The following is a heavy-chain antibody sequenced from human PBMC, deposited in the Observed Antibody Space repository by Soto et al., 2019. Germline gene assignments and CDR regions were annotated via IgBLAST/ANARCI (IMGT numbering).Heavy chain of an antibody. Sequence: QVQLVQSGAEVKKPGASVKVSCKASGYSFTSYDFNWVRKATGQGLEWMGWMNPNSGNIGYAQKFQGRVTMTRDTSRGTAYMELNSLTAEDTAVYYCAINEFVRGVIEYWGQGTLVTVSS. CDR2: MNPNSGNI. J-gene: IGHJ4*02. CDR3: AINEFVRGVIEY. D-gene: IGHD3-10*02. V-gene: IGHV1-8*01. CDR1: GYSFTSYD.